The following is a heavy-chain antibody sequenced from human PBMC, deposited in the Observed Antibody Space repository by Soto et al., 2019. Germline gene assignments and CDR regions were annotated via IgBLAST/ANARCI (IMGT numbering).Heavy chain of an antibody. CDR1: GFTFSSYA. J-gene: IGHJ6*02. CDR2: ISGSGGST. Sequence: EVQLLESGGGLVQPGGSLRLSCAASGFTFSSYAMSWVRQAPGKGLEWVSAISGSGGSTYYADSVKGRFTISRDNSKNTLYLQMNSLRAEDTAVYYCAKAPRSRYSSSYFYGMDVWGQGTTVTVSS. V-gene: IGHV3-23*01. CDR3: AKAPRSRYSSSYFYGMDV. D-gene: IGHD6-13*01.